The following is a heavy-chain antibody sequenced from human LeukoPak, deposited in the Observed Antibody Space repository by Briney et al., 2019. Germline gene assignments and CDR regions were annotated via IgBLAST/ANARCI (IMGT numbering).Heavy chain of an antibody. CDR2: IWYDGSNK. D-gene: IGHD5-12*01. CDR1: GFTFSSNG. Sequence: AGSLSLSCAASGFTFSSNGMNWVRPAPGKGLEWVAVIWYDGSNKYYADSVKGRFTISRDNSKNTLYLQMNSLRAEDTAVYYCAREGSMVANFDYWGQGTLVTVSS. J-gene: IGHJ4*02. V-gene: IGHV3-33*01. CDR3: AREGSMVANFDY.